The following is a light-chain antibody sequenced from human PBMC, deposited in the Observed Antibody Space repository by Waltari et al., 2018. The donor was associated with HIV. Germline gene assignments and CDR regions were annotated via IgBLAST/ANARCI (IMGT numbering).Light chain of an antibody. CDR3: CSYAGSHWV. CDR2: DIS. CDR1: SSDVGGYNY. Sequence: QSALTQPRSVSGSPGQSVTISCTGTSSDVGGYNYVSWYQQHPGKAPKLMIYDISKRPPVVPDRFSGSKSDNTASLTISGLQAEDEAHYYCCSYAGSHWVFGGGTKLTVL. J-gene: IGLJ3*02. V-gene: IGLV2-11*01.